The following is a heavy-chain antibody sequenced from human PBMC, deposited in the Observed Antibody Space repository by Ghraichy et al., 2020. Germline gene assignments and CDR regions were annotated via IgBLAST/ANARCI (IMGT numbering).Heavy chain of an antibody. CDR3: AKDSMGYCSSTSCYKSAGYYYYYYMDV. V-gene: IGHV3-23*01. J-gene: IGHJ6*03. Sequence: GGSLRLSCAASGFTFSSYAMSWVRQAPGKGLEWVSAISGSGGSTYYADSVKGRFTISRDNSKNTLYLQMNSLRAEDTAVYYCAKDSMGYCSSTSCYKSAGYYYYYYMDVWGKGTTVTVSS. D-gene: IGHD2-2*02. CDR2: ISGSGGST. CDR1: GFTFSSYA.